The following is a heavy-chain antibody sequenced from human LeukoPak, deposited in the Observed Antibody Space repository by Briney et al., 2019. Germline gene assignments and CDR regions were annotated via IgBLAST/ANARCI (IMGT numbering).Heavy chain of an antibody. J-gene: IGHJ6*03. CDR2: INHSGST. CDR1: GGSFSGYY. Sequence: SETLSLTCAVYGGSFSGYYWSWIRQPPGKGLEWIGEINHSGSTNYNPSLKSRVTISVDTSMNQFSLKLSSVTAADTAVYYCARLVRTYYYDSSGYFGPRYYYMDVWGKGTTVTISS. V-gene: IGHV4-34*01. D-gene: IGHD3-22*01. CDR3: ARLVRTYYYDSSGYFGPRYYYMDV.